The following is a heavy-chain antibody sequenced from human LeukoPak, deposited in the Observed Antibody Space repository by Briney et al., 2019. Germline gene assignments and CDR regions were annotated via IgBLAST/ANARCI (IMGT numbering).Heavy chain of an antibody. CDR1: GFTFSDYY. CDR3: AREQSGERGTFDI. D-gene: IGHD1-26*01. J-gene: IGHJ3*02. Sequence: PGGSLRLSCAASGFTFSDYYMSWIRQAPGRGLEWLSYISRSGSYYADSVKGRFTISRDTAKNSLYLQMSSLRAEDTAVYYCAREQSGERGTFDIWGQGTMVTVSS. V-gene: IGHV3-11*01. CDR2: ISRSGS.